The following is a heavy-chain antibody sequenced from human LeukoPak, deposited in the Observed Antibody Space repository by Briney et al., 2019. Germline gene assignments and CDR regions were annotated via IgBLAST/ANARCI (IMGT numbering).Heavy chain of an antibody. CDR3: AKGTPASTGYYDILTGYHGAFDI. Sequence: GGSLRLSCAASGFTFSSYAMHWVRQAPGKGLEWVAVISYDGSNKYYADSVKGRFTISRDNSKNTLYLQMNSLRAEDTAVYYCAKGTPASTGYYDILTGYHGAFDIWGQGTMVTVSS. CDR1: GFTFSSYA. J-gene: IGHJ3*02. CDR2: ISYDGSNK. V-gene: IGHV3-30-3*01. D-gene: IGHD3-9*01.